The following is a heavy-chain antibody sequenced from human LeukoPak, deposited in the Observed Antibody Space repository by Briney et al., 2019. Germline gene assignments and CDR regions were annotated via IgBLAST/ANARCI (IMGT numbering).Heavy chain of an antibody. CDR1: GFTFSSYG. D-gene: IGHD2/OR15-2a*01. Sequence: GGSLRLSCEASGFTFSSYGMHWVRQAPGKGLEWVAVISYDGSNKYYADSVKGRFTISRDNSKNTLYLQMNSLRAEDTAVYYCARGGNPDFDYWGQGTLVTVSS. J-gene: IGHJ4*02. CDR3: ARGGNPDFDY. CDR2: ISYDGSNK. V-gene: IGHV3-30*03.